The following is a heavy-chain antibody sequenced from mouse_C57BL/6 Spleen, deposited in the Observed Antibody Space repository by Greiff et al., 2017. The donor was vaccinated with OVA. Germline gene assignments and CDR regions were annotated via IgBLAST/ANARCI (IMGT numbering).Heavy chain of an antibody. J-gene: IGHJ2*01. CDR1: GYSITSGYY. CDR3: ARGGFFIDFDY. V-gene: IGHV3-6*01. D-gene: IGHD1-1*01. CDR2: ISYDGSN. Sequence: EVKLLESGPGLVKPSQSLSLTCSVTGYSITSGYYWNWIRQFPGNKLEWMGYISYDGSNNYNPSLKNRISITRDTSKNQFFLKLNSVTTEDTATYYCARGGFFIDFDYWGQGTTLTVSS.